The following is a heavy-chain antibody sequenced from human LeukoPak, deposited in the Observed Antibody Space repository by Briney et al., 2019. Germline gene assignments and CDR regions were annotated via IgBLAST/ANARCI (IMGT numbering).Heavy chain of an antibody. Sequence: GASVKVSCKASGYTFNNYAMNWVRQAPGQGPEWMGWINTNTGNPTYAQGFTGRFVFSVDTSVSTAYLQISSLKAEDTAVYYCARGSIGLMTTMTDWGQGTLVTVSS. V-gene: IGHV7-4-1*02. CDR3: ARGSIGLMTTMTD. CDR2: INTNTGNP. D-gene: IGHD4-17*01. CDR1: GYTFNNYA. J-gene: IGHJ4*02.